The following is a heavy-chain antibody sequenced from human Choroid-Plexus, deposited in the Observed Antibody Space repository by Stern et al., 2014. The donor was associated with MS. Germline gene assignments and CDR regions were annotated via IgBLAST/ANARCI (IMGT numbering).Heavy chain of an antibody. D-gene: IGHD3-3*01. Sequence: DQLVESGAEVKKPGASGKVSCKTSGYIFTGYYIHWVRQAPGQGLEWMAWINPNTGGTKYAQKFQGRVTMSRDTSISTAYVELSSLTSDDTAVYYCERDQRGITIFGVVTDYYYLGMDVWGQGTTVTVSS. CDR3: ERDQRGITIFGVVTDYYYLGMDV. CDR2: INPNTGGT. V-gene: IGHV1-2*02. CDR1: GYIFTGYY. J-gene: IGHJ6*02.